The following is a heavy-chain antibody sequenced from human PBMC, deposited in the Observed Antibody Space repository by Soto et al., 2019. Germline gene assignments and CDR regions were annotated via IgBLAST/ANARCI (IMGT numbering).Heavy chain of an antibody. CDR3: AKVEGYWYYYDSSGYSAFDY. CDR2: ISGSGGST. V-gene: IGHV3-23*01. Sequence: PGGSLRLSCAASGFTFSSYAMSWVRQAPGKGLEWVSAISGSGGSTYYADSVKGRFTISRDNSKNTLYLQMNSLRAEDTAVYYCAKVEGYWYYYDSSGYSAFDYWGQGTLVTVSS. D-gene: IGHD3-22*01. CDR1: GFTFSSYA. J-gene: IGHJ4*02.